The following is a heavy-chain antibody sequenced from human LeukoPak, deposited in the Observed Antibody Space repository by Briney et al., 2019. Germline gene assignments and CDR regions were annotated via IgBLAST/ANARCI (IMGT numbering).Heavy chain of an antibody. D-gene: IGHD5-24*01. J-gene: IGHJ3*02. CDR3: ARDEMATIGRAFDI. CDR2: TCYRYKWYN. CDR1: GDSVSSNSAA. Sequence: SQTLSLTCAISGDSVSSNSAAWNWIRQSPSRGLEWLGRTCYRYKWYNDYAVSVKSRITINPDTSKNQFSLQLNSVTPEDTAVYYCARDEMATIGRAFDIWGQGTMVTVSS. V-gene: IGHV6-1*01.